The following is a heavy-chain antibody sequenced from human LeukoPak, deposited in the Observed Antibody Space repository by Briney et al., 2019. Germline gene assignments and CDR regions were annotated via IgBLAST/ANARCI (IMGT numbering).Heavy chain of an antibody. Sequence: ASVKGSCKASGGTFSSYAISWARQAPGQGLEWMGGIIPIFGTANYAQKFQGRVTITADKSTSTAYMELSSLRSEDTAVYYCARVESWEHSGSSQDAFDIWGQGTMVIVSS. J-gene: IGHJ3*02. CDR2: IIPIFGTA. D-gene: IGHD1-26*01. CDR3: ARVESWEHSGSSQDAFDI. CDR1: GGTFSSYA. V-gene: IGHV1-69*06.